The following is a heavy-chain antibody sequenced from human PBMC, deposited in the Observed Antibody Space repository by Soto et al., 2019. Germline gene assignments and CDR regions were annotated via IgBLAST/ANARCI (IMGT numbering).Heavy chain of an antibody. Sequence: QVQLQESGPGLVKPSQTLSLTCTVSGGSISSGGYYWSWIRQHPGKGLEWIGYIYYSGSTYYNPSLKSRVTISVDTSKNQFSLKLSSVTAADTAVFYCARLSSWSSDAFDIWGQGTMVTVSS. J-gene: IGHJ3*02. V-gene: IGHV4-31*03. CDR1: GGSISSGGYY. D-gene: IGHD6-13*01. CDR3: ARLSSWSSDAFDI. CDR2: IYYSGST.